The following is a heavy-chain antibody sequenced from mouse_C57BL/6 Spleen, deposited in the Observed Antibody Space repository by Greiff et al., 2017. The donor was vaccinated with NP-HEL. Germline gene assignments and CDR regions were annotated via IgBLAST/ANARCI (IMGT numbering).Heavy chain of an antibody. D-gene: IGHD4-1*01. CDR3: ARGFLTGYYFDY. Sequence: EVQLVESGGGLVKPGGSLKLSCAASGFTFSDYGMHWVRQAPEKGLEWVAYISSGSSTIYYADTVKGRFTISRDNAKNTLFLQMTSLRSEDTAMYYCARGFLTGYYFDYWGKGTTLTVSS. CDR1: GFTFSDYG. V-gene: IGHV5-17*01. J-gene: IGHJ2*01. CDR2: ISSGSSTI.